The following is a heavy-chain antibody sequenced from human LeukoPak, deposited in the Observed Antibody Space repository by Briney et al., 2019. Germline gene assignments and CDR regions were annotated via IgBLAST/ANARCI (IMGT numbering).Heavy chain of an antibody. V-gene: IGHV4-39*07. Sequence: MPSETLSLTCTVFGGSISSSSYYWGWIRQPPGKGLEWIGSIYYSGSTYYNPSLKSRVTISVDTSKNQFSLKLSSVTAADTAVYYCATLTTPGWFNPWGQGTLVTVSS. J-gene: IGHJ5*02. CDR1: GGSISSSSYY. CDR2: IYYSGST. CDR3: ATLTTPGWFNP. D-gene: IGHD1-1*01.